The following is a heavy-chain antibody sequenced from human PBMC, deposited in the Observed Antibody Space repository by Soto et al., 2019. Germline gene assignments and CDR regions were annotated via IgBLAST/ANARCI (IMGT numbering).Heavy chain of an antibody. CDR1: GGSFTYT. V-gene: IGHV1-69*13. J-gene: IGHJ6*02. Sequence: SVKVSCKASGGSFTYTLSWVRQAPGQGLEWMGGIIPIFGTTNYAQKFQGRVTITADESTKTAYMELSTLRSEDTAVYYCARLHSHGTYGMDVWGQGTTVTISS. D-gene: IGHD5-18*01. CDR2: IIPIFGTT. CDR3: ARLHSHGTYGMDV.